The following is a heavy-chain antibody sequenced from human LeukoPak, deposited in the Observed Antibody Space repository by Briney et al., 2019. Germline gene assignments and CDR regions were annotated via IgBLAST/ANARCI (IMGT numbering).Heavy chain of an antibody. CDR2: ISSSSSTI. CDR1: GFTFSSYS. V-gene: IGHV3-48*01. D-gene: IGHD3-22*01. Sequence: GGSLRLSCAASGFTFSSYSMNWVRQAPGKGLEWVSYISSSSSTIYYADSVKGRFTISRDNSNNTLYLQMSSLRAEDTAIYYCAKGPTYDSLPYYFDYWGQGTLVTVSS. J-gene: IGHJ4*02. CDR3: AKGPTYDSLPYYFDY.